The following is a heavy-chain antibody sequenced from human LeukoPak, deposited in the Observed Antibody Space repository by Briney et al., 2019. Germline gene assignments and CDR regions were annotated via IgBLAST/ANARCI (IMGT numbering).Heavy chain of an antibody. CDR1: GGTSSSYA. V-gene: IGHV1-69*01. D-gene: IGHD3-3*01. CDR3: ARGPVLRFLEWLSDHYFDY. Sequence: ASVKVSCKASGGTSSSYAISWVRQAPGQGLEWMGGIIPIFGTANYAQKFQGRATITADESTSTAYMELSSLRSEDTAVYYCARGPVLRFLEWLSDHYFDYWGQGTLVTVSS. CDR2: IIPIFGTA. J-gene: IGHJ4*02.